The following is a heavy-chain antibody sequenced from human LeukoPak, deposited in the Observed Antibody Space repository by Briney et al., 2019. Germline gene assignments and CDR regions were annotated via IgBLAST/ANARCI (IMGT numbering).Heavy chain of an antibody. CDR2: IKRKRDGGTT. V-gene: IGHV3-49*04. CDR3: CRDREWSLDY. D-gene: IGHD3-3*01. Sequence: LSGGSLRLSCPASGFTFADHGVSWVRQAPGKGLEWVGLIKRKRDGGTTQYAASVKGRFTISRDDSKSIVYLQMDSLKTEDTAVYYCCRDREWSLDYWGQGTLVTVSS. CDR1: GFTFADHG. J-gene: IGHJ4*02.